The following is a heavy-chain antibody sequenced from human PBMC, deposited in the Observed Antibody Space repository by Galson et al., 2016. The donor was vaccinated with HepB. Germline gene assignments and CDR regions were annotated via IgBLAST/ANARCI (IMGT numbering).Heavy chain of an antibody. V-gene: IGHV3-30*18. Sequence: SLRLSCAVSGLRFSDYGMHWVRQAPGKGLEWVSFMAYSGSVIHYLDSVKGRFTISRDNSKNTLFLQMNSLRPEDAAVYFCAKARMKYFSNNHNDMDVWGLGTTVSVSS. J-gene: IGHJ6*02. CDR3: AKARMKYFSNNHNDMDV. CDR2: MAYSGSVI. CDR1: GLRFSDYG. D-gene: IGHD2/OR15-2a*01.